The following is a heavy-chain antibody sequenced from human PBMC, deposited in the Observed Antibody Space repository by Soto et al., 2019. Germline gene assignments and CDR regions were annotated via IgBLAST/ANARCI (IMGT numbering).Heavy chain of an antibody. V-gene: IGHV2-5*02. Sequence: SGPTLVNPTQTLTLTCTLSGVSLSTSAVGVGWIRQPPGKALEWLALIYWDDDKRYRPSLESRLNITQDTSKNQVVLTMTNMDPVDTATYYCAHRGGAAVGLYYFDYWGQGALVTVSS. CDR3: AHRGGAAVGLYYFDY. J-gene: IGHJ4*02. CDR1: GVSLSTSAVG. D-gene: IGHD6-13*01. CDR2: IYWDDDK.